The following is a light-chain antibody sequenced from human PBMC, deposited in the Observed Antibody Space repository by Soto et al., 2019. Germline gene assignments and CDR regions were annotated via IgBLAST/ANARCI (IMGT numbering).Light chain of an antibody. CDR2: EGT. CDR3: CSYAGGSTYV. J-gene: IGLJ1*01. V-gene: IGLV2-23*01. Sequence: QSAPTQPASVSGSPGQSITISFTGTSSDVGSYNLVSWYQHLPGKAPKFMIYEGTKRPSGVSSRFSGSKSGNTASLTISGLQAEDEAYYYFCSYAGGSTYVFGTGTKLTVL. CDR1: SSDVGSYNL.